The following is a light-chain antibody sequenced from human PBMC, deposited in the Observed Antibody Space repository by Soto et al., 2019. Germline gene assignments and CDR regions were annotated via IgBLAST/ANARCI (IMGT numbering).Light chain of an antibody. CDR1: QGISNN. J-gene: IGKJ3*01. Sequence: PLTQSPSSLSASVGDRVTITCRASQGISNNLAWYQQEPGKAPKLLIYDASTLQSGVPSRFSGSKSGTDFTLTISSLQPEDFATYYCQQSSSTPPFTFGPGTKVDIK. V-gene: IGKV1-39*01. CDR2: DAS. CDR3: QQSSSTPPFT.